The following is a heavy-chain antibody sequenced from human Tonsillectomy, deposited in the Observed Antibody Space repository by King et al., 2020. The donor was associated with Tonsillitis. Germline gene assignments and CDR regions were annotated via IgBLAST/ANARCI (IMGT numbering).Heavy chain of an antibody. CDR1: GYTFTSYW. CDR2: IYPGDSET. V-gene: IGHV5-51*01. Sequence: VQLVESGAEVKQPGESLKISCKGSGYTFTSYWIGWVRQMPGKGLEWMGIIYPGDSETSYSPSFQGQVTISADKSISTAYLQWSSLKASDTAMYYCASSSLQKYYYDNSLDYWGQGTLVTVSS. CDR3: ASSSLQKYYYDNSLDY. D-gene: IGHD3-22*01. J-gene: IGHJ4*02.